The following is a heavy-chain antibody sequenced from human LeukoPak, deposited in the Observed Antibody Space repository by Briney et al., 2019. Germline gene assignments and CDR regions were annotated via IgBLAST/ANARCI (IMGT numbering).Heavy chain of an antibody. V-gene: IGHV1-69*13. J-gene: IGHJ4*02. CDR2: IIPNFGTP. D-gene: IGHD4-17*01. CDR1: GGTFSRHA. CDR3: ATRDADYEYYFDY. Sequence: ASVKVSCKASGGTFSRHAISWVRQAPGQGLERMGGIIPNFGTPHLAQNFQDRVTITADESTTTVYMEMRSLTSEDTAIFYCATRDADYEYYFDYWGQGTLVTVSS.